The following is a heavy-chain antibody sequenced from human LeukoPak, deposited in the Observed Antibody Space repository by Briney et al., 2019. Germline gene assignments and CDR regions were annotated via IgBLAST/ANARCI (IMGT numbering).Heavy chain of an antibody. CDR3: AKTSLSDASGHYYYMDV. J-gene: IGHJ6*03. V-gene: IGHV3-66*03. Sequence: GGSLRLSCAASGFTFSSNYMSWVRQAPGKGPEWVSVIYSTGSTYYSDSVRGRFTISRDNSQNTVSLQVNNLRTEDTALYYCAKTSLSDASGHYYYMDVWGKGTTVTVSS. CDR2: IYSTGST. D-gene: IGHD3-3*01. CDR1: GFTFSSNY.